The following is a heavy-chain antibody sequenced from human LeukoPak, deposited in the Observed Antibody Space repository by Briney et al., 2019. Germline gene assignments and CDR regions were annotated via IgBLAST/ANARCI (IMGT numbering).Heavy chain of an antibody. J-gene: IGHJ4*02. CDR2: IYYSGST. D-gene: IGHD3-22*01. CDR3: ARMYYYDSSGYYPPYFDY. V-gene: IGHV4-59*01. CDR1: GGSISSYH. Sequence: SETLSLTCTVSGGSISSYHWSWIRQPPGKGLEWIGYIYYSGSTNYNPSLKSRVTISVDTSKNQFSLKLSSVTAADTAVYYCARMYYYDSSGYYPPYFDYWGQGTLVTVSS.